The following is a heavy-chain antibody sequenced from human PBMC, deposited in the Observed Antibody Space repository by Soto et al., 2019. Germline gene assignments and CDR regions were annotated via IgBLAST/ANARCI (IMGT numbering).Heavy chain of an antibody. V-gene: IGHV3-30-3*01. CDR3: ARDGVDWSADY. D-gene: IGHD3-9*01. J-gene: IGHJ4*02. Sequence: GGSLRLSCAASGFTFSSYAMHWVRQAPGKGLEWVAVISYDGSNKYYADSVKGRFTISRDNSKNTLYLQMNSLRAEDTAVYYCARDGVDWSADYWGQGTLVTVSS. CDR1: GFTFSSYA. CDR2: ISYDGSNK.